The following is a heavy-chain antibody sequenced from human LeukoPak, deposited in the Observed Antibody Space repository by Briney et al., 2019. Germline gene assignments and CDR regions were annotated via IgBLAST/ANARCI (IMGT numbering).Heavy chain of an antibody. CDR3: ARGGGAPCSGTSCYFLSWFDP. CDR1: GYTFTSYG. D-gene: IGHD2-2*01. V-gene: IGHV1-18*01. CDR2: ISAYNGNT. Sequence: GASVKVSCKASGYTFTSYGISWVRQAPGQGLEWMGWISAYNGNTNYAQKLQGRVTMTTDTSTSTAYMELRSLRSDDTAVYYCARGGGAPCSGTSCYFLSWFDPWGQGTLVTVSS. J-gene: IGHJ5*02.